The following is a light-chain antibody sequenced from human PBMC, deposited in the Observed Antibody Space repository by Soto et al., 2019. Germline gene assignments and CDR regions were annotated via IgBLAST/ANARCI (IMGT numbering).Light chain of an antibody. V-gene: IGLV2-14*01. Sequence: QSALTQPASVSGSPGQSITISCTGTSSDVGGYNFVSWYQQHPGKAPKVMIYNVSNPPSGVSNRFSGSKSGNTASLTISGLQAEDEADYYCSSYTSISTVVFGGGTKLTVL. J-gene: IGLJ3*02. CDR3: SSYTSISTVV. CDR1: SSDVGGYNF. CDR2: NVS.